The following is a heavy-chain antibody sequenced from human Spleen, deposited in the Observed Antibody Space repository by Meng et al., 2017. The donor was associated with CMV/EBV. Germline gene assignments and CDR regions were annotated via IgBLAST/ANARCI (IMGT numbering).Heavy chain of an antibody. CDR3: ARGGGSNYGVDY. J-gene: IGHJ4*02. CDR2: INWNGGRT. D-gene: IGHD4-11*01. V-gene: IGHV3-20*04. CDR1: GFTFDDYG. Sequence: GGSLRLSCAASGFTFDDYGMSWVRQAPGKGLEWVSGINWNGGRTGYADSAKGRFTISRDNAKNSVYLQMNSLRVEDTALYYCARGGGSNYGVDYWGQGTLVPSPQ.